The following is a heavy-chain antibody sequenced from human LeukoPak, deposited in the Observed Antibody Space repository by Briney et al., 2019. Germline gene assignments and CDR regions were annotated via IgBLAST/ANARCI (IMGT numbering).Heavy chain of an antibody. D-gene: IGHD2-8*01. V-gene: IGHV3-23*03. J-gene: IGHJ4*02. Sequence: SGGSLRLSCAASGFTFSSYSMNWVRQAPGKGLEWVSVIYSGGSTYYADSVKGRFTISRDNSKNTLYLQMNSLRAEDTAVYYCAKDPDCTSGICYTFFDYWGQGTLVTVSS. CDR3: AKDPDCTSGICYTFFDY. CDR2: IYSGGST. CDR1: GFTFSSYS.